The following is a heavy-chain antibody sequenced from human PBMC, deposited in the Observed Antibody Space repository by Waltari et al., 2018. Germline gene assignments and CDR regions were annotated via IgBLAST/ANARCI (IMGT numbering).Heavy chain of an antibody. CDR2: INHSEST. V-gene: IGHV4-34*01. D-gene: IGHD3-16*02. J-gene: IGHJ5*02. CDR1: GGSFSGYH. Sequence: QVQLQQWGAGLLKPSETLSLTCAVYGGSFSGYHWSWIRQPPGKGLEWIGEINHSESTNYNPSLKSRVTISVDTSKNQFSLKLSSVTAADTAVYYCAREVDYIWGSYRKGGWFDPWGQGTLVTVSS. CDR3: AREVDYIWGSYRKGGWFDP.